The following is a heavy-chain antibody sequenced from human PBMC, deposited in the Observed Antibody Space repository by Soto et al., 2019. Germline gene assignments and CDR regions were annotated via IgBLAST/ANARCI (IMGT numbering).Heavy chain of an antibody. V-gene: IGHV1-69*13. Sequence: SLKVSCEACGRTFSSYAISWVRQAPGQGLEWMGGTIHIFGTANYAQKFEGRVTITADESTSTAYIEKRRQRSKNTAGYYWSRWGITAGTTLRPCYGMEAWGQGTTVQVSS. J-gene: IGHJ6*02. CDR2: TIHIFGTA. CDR1: GRTFSSYA. D-gene: IGHD6-13*01. CDR3: SRWGITAGTTLRPCYGMEA.